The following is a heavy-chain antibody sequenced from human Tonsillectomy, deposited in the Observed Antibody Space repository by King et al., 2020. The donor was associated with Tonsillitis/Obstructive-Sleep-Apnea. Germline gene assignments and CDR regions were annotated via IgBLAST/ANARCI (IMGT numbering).Heavy chain of an antibody. D-gene: IGHD2-2*01. CDR1: GYTFTSYY. CDR2: INPSGGST. J-gene: IGHJ5*02. V-gene: IGHV1-46*01. CDR3: AGEGPLYQQRTRRWFDP. Sequence: VQLVESGAEVKKPGASVKVSCKASGYTFTSYYMHWVRQAPGQGLEWMGIINPSGGSTSYAQKFQGRVTMTRDTSTSTVYMELSSLRSEDTAGYYCAGEGPLYQQRTRRWFDPWGQGTLVTVSS.